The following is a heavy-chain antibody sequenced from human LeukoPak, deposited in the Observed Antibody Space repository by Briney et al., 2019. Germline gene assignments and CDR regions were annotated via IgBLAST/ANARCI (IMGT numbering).Heavy chain of an antibody. V-gene: IGHV4-34*01. J-gene: IGHJ4*02. CDR3: ARMTSSGWYREDY. CDR1: GGSFSGYY. CDR2: IYYSGST. D-gene: IGHD6-19*01. Sequence: SETLSLTCAVYGGSFSGYYWSWIRQPPGKGLEWIGSIYYSGSTYYNPSLKSRVTISVDTSENQFSLKLSSVTAADTAVYYCARMTSSGWYREDYWGQGTLVTVSS.